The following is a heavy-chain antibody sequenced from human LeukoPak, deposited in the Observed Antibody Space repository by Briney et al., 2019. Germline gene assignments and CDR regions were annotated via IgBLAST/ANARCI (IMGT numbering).Heavy chain of an antibody. V-gene: IGHV1-69*05. Sequence: GASVKVSCKASGYTFTSYGISWVRQAPGQGLEWMGRIIPIFGTANYAQKFQGRVTITTDESTSTAYMELSSLRSEDTAVYYCARDLGYDYGDDWGQGTLVTVSS. CDR3: ARDLGYDYGDD. D-gene: IGHD3-22*01. CDR2: IIPIFGTA. J-gene: IGHJ4*02. CDR1: GYTFTSYG.